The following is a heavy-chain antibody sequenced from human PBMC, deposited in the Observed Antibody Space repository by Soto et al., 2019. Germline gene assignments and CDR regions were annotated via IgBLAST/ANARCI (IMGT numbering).Heavy chain of an antibody. V-gene: IGHV3-43D*03. CDR3: AKENCIGGNCYSVLDD. J-gene: IGHJ4*02. CDR2: ISSNGGAR. Sequence: PGGSLRLSCAASGFTFDDFAIHWVRQAPGKGLEWISLISSNGGARLYADSVEGRFTISRDNFKKTVYLQMSSLRPEDTAFYYCAKENCIGGNCYSVLDDWGLGSLVTVSS. CDR1: GFTFDDFA. D-gene: IGHD2-15*01.